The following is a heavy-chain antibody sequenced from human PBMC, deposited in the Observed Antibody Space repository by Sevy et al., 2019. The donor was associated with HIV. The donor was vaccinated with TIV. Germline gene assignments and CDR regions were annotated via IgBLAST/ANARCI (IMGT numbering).Heavy chain of an antibody. D-gene: IGHD3-9*01. CDR2: IYTSGST. J-gene: IGHJ3*02. V-gene: IGHV4-4*07. CDR1: GGSISSYY. Sequence: SETLSLTCTVSGGSISSYYWSWIRQPAGKGLEWIGRIYTSGSTNYNPSLKSRVTMSVDTSKNQFSLKLSSVTAADTAVYYCARDQTHYDILTGYAAGAFDIWGQGTMVTVSS. CDR3: ARDQTHYDILTGYAAGAFDI.